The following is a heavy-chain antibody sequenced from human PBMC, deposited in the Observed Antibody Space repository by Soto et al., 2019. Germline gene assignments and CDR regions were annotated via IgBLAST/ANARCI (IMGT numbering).Heavy chain of an antibody. CDR1: GGSISPYY. CDR3: ARKGAAASYAHYYMDV. Sequence: QVQLQESGPGLVKPSETLSLTCTVSGGSISPYYWSWIRQPPGKGLEWIGYVYYSGNTNYKPSLESRVTISVDTSRNRFSLNLNSATAADTAVYYCARKGAAASYAHYYMDVWGRGTAVTVSS. CDR2: VYYSGNT. D-gene: IGHD6-13*01. J-gene: IGHJ6*03. V-gene: IGHV4-59*01.